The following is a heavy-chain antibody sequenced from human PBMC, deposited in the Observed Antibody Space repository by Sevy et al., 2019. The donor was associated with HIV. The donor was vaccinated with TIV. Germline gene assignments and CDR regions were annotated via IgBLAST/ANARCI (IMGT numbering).Heavy chain of an antibody. CDR2: IKEDGSEK. D-gene: IGHD3-22*01. J-gene: IGHJ4*02. V-gene: IGHV3-7*01. CDR3: ARPYRTDPFYYSGSGGYYYPSYFDS. Sequence: GESPKISCAASGFTFSSYWMTWVRQAPGKGLEWVANIKEDGSEKFYVDSVKGRFNISRDNAKNSLYLQMNSLRAEDTAVYYCARPYRTDPFYYSGSGGYYYPSYFDSWGQGTLVTVSS. CDR1: GFTFSSYW.